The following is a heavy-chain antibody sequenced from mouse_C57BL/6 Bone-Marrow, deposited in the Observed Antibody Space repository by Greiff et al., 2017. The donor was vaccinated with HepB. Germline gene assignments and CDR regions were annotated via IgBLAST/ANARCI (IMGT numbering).Heavy chain of an antibody. Sequence: EVHLVESGGGLVQPGGSLKLSCAASGFTFSDYGMAWVRQAPRKGPEWVAFISNLAYSIYYADTVTGRFTISRENAKNTLYLEMSSLRSEDTAMYYCARLGEGSSYGWFAYWGQGTLVTVSA. CDR2: ISNLAYSI. CDR1: GFTFSDYG. V-gene: IGHV5-15*01. D-gene: IGHD1-1*01. CDR3: ARLGEGSSYGWFAY. J-gene: IGHJ3*01.